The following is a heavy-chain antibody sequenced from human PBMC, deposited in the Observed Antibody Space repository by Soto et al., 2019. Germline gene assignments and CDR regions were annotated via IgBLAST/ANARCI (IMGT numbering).Heavy chain of an antibody. CDR3: ARHFLLNMTTVTKGDAFDI. D-gene: IGHD4-4*01. J-gene: IGHJ3*02. Sequence: EVQLVQSGAEVKKPGESLKISCKGSGYSFTSYWIGWVRQMPGKGLEWMGIIYPGDSDTRYSPSFQGQVTISADKSISTAYLQWSSLKASDTAMYYCARHFLLNMTTVTKGDAFDIWGQGTMVTVSS. CDR2: IYPGDSDT. CDR1: GYSFTSYW. V-gene: IGHV5-51*01.